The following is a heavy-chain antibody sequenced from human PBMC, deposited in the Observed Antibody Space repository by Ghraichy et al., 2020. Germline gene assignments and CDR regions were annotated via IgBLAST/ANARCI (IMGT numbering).Heavy chain of an antibody. D-gene: IGHD6-13*01. CDR3: ARGALAYSSSWYASGDYYYGMDV. CDR1: GGSFSGYY. J-gene: IGHJ6*02. V-gene: IGHV4-34*01. CDR2: INHSGST. Sequence: ESLNISCAVYGGSFSGYYWSWIRQPPGKGLEWIGEINHSGSTNYNPSLKSRVTISVDTSKNQFSLKLSSVTAADTAVYYCARGALAYSSSWYASGDYYYGMDVWGQGTTVTVSS.